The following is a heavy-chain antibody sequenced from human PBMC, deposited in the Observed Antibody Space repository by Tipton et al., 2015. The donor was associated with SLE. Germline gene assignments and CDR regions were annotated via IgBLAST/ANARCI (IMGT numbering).Heavy chain of an antibody. Sequence: TLSLTCTVSGGSISSYYWSWIRQPAGKGLEWIGRIYTSGSTNYNPSLKSRVTISVDTSKNQFSLRLSSVTAADTAVYYCASLGASGQWLVIDYWGQGTLVTVSS. J-gene: IGHJ4*02. CDR1: GGSISSYY. CDR3: ASLGASGQWLVIDY. V-gene: IGHV4-4*07. CDR2: IYTSGST. D-gene: IGHD6-19*01.